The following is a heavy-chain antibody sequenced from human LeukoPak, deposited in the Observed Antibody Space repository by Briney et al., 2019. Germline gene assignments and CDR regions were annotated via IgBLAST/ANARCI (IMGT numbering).Heavy chain of an antibody. CDR3: ARSLSSSRWYAPFY. CDR2: ISHDGSNE. J-gene: IGHJ4*02. CDR1: GFTFTTYA. Sequence: GRSLRLSCAASGFTFTTYAMHWVRQAPGKGLEWVAGISHDGSNEHYADSVKGRFTASRDSSKNTLYLQMNSLRAEDTALYYCARSLSSSRWYAPFYWGQGSLVTVSS. V-gene: IGHV3-30*04. D-gene: IGHD6-13*01.